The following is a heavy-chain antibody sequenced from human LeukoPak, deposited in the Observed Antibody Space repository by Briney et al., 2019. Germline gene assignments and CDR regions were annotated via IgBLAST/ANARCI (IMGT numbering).Heavy chain of an antibody. V-gene: IGHV4-39*07. CDR3: AREAVAGLGRV. D-gene: IGHD6-19*01. J-gene: IGHJ3*01. CDR2: IYYTGST. Sequence: ASETLSLTCAVSGASISGSGYYLGWIRQPPGKGLEWIGNIYYTGSTYYNASLQSRVTISIDMSKNQFSLKLSSVTAADTAVYYCAREAVAGLGRVWGQGTMVTVSS. CDR1: GASISGSGYY.